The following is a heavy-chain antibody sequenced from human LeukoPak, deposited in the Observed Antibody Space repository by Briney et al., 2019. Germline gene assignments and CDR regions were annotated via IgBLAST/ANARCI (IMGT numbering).Heavy chain of an antibody. J-gene: IGHJ4*02. CDR3: ANSPDGAFDY. Sequence: GGSLRLSCAASGFTFNQYGMSWVRQAPGKGLEWVSAISGSGGSTYYADSVKGRFTISRDNSKNTLYLQMNSLRAEDTAVYYCANSPDGAFDYWGQGTLVTVSS. V-gene: IGHV3-23*01. CDR1: GFTFNQYG. CDR2: ISGSGGST.